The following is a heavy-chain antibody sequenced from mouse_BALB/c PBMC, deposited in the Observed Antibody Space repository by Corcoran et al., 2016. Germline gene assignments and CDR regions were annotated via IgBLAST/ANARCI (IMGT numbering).Heavy chain of an antibody. D-gene: IGHD2-4*01. J-gene: IGHJ1*01. CDR2: INTYTGEP. Sequence: QIQLVQSGPELKKPGETVKISCKASGYTFTNYGMNWVKQAPGKGLKWMGWINTYTGEPTYADDFKGRFAFSLETSASTAHLQINNLKNEDMATYFCARFDYARRYFDVWGAGTTVTVSS. CDR1: GYTFTNYG. V-gene: IGHV9-1*02. CDR3: ARFDYARRYFDV.